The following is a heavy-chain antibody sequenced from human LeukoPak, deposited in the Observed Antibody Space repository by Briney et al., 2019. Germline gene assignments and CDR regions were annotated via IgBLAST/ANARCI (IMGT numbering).Heavy chain of an antibody. Sequence: GGSLRLSCAASGFTFSSYSMNWVRQAPGKGLEWVSSISSSSSYIYYADSVKGRFTISRDNAKNSLYLQMNSLRAEDTAVHYCASGFTGTFTDYWGQGTLVTVSS. CDR1: GFTFSSYS. CDR3: ASGFTGTFTDY. CDR2: ISSSSSYI. J-gene: IGHJ4*02. V-gene: IGHV3-21*01. D-gene: IGHD1-1*01.